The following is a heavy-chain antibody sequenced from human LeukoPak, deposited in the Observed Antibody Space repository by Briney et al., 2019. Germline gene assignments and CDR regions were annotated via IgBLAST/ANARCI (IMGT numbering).Heavy chain of an antibody. J-gene: IGHJ6*03. V-gene: IGHV3-30*02. CDR1: GFTFLSYG. Sequence: PGGSLRLSCAASGFTFLSYGMHWVRQAPGKGLEWVAFIRYDGSNKYYADSVKGRFTISRDISKNTLYLQMNSLRAEDTALYYCARDGLLVTAPDMDYYFYYMDVWGKGTTVTVSS. D-gene: IGHD2-21*02. CDR3: ARDGLLVTAPDMDYYFYYMDV. CDR2: IRYDGSNK.